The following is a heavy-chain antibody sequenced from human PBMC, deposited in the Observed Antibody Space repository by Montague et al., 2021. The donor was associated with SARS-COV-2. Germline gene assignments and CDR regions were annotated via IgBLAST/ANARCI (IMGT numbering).Heavy chain of an antibody. V-gene: IGHV4-59*01. CDR1: GGSINSFY. D-gene: IGHD2-21*01. J-gene: IGHJ6*02. CDR2: IYHSGTT. Sequence: SETLSLTCIVSGGSINSFYWSWIRQPPGKGLEWIGYIYHSGTTHYSPSLKSRVAISLDTSKNQFSLTLNSVTAADTAVYYCARPSMVSRNYYYYGIDVWGQGPTVTVSS. CDR3: ARPSMVSRNYYYYGIDV.